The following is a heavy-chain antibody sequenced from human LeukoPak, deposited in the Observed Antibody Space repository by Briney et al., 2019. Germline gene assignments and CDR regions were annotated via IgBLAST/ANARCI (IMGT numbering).Heavy chain of an antibody. CDR1: GGSISSYY. Sequence: SETLSLTCTVSGGSISSYYWSWIRQPPGKGLEWIGYIYYSGSTNYNPSLKSRVTISVDTSKNQFSLKLSSVTAADTAVYYCASRLFMTIGNSAFDIWGQGTMVTVSS. CDR3: ASRLFMTIGNSAFDI. D-gene: IGHD1/OR15-1a*01. J-gene: IGHJ3*02. CDR2: IYYSGST. V-gene: IGHV4-59*01.